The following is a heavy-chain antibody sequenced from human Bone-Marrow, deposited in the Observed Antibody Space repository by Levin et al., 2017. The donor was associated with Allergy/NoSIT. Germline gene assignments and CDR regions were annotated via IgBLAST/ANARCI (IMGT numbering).Heavy chain of an antibody. CDR2: ISSSGGST. D-gene: IGHD3-10*01. CDR3: ARGITMPDI. CDR1: GFTFSNYP. V-gene: IGHV3-23*01. J-gene: IGHJ3*02. Sequence: PGESLKISCAASGFTFSNYPMSWVRQAPGKGLEWVSGISSSGGSTNYVDSVEGRFTISRDTSRNTLFLHMNSLRAEDTAVYFCARGITMPDIWGQGTMVTVSS.